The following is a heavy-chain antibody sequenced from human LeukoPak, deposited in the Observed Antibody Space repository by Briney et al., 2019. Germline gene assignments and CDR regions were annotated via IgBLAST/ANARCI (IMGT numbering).Heavy chain of an antibody. CDR3: ARVRCSGGSCYYFDY. J-gene: IGHJ4*02. CDR1: GYTFSSYG. Sequence: GASVKVSCKASGYTFSSYGVSWVRQAPGQGLEWMGWISGYNGNINYAQKLQGRVTMTTDTSTSTAYMELRSLISDDTAVYYCARVRCSGGSCYYFDYRGQGTQVAVSS. V-gene: IGHV1-18*01. D-gene: IGHD2-15*01. CDR2: ISGYNGNI.